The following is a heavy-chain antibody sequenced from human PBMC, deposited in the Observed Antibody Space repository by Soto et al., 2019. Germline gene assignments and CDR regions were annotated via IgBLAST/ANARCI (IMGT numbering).Heavy chain of an antibody. D-gene: IGHD2-15*01. J-gene: IGHJ5*02. CDR3: ARDVGYCSGGSCYYRWFDP. V-gene: IGHV3-48*01. CDR1: GFTFSSYS. Sequence: GGSLRLSCAASGFTFSSYSMNWVRQAPGKGLEWVSYISSSSSTIYYADSVKGRFTISRDNAKNSLYLQMNSLRAEDTAVYYCARDVGYCSGGSCYYRWFDPWGQGTLVTVSS. CDR2: ISSSSSTI.